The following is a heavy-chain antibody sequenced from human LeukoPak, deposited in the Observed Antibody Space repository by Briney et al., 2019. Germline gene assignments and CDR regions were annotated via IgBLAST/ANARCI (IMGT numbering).Heavy chain of an antibody. D-gene: IGHD3-9*01. CDR3: ARGYYDILTGYSLDY. Sequence: GGSLRLSCAASGFTFSSYSMNWVRQAPGKGLEWVSYISSSGSTIYYADSVKGRFTISRDNAKNSLYLQMNSLRAEDTAVYYCARGYYDILTGYSLDYWGQGTLVTVSS. J-gene: IGHJ4*02. CDR2: ISSSGSTI. V-gene: IGHV3-48*04. CDR1: GFTFSSYS.